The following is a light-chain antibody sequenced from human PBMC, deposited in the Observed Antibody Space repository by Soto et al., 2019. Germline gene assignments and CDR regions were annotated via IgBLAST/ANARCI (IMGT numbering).Light chain of an antibody. V-gene: IGLV1-44*01. CDR3: AAWDDSLNGLYV. J-gene: IGLJ1*01. Sequence: QSVLTQPPSASGTPGQRVTISCSGSSSNIGINTVNWYQQVPGTALKLLIYTDNQRPSGVPDRFSGSKSGSSASLAISGLQSEDEADYYCAAWDDSLNGLYVFGTGTKVTVL. CDR2: TDN. CDR1: SSNIGINT.